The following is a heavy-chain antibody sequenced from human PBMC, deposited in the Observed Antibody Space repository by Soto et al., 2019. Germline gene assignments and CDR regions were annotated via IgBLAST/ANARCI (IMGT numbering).Heavy chain of an antibody. CDR2: INAGNGNT. CDR1: GYTCTSYA. J-gene: IGHJ6*02. V-gene: IGHV1-3*01. Sequence: ASVKVSCKASGYTCTSYAMHWVRQAPGQRLEWMGWINAGNGNTKYSQKFQGRVTITRDTSASTAYMELSSLRSEDTAVYYCARSCSGGSCYSNYYYYGMDVWGQGTTVTVSS. D-gene: IGHD2-15*01. CDR3: ARSCSGGSCYSNYYYYGMDV.